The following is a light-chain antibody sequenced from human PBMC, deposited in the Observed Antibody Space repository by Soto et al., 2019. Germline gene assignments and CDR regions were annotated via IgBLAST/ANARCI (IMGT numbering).Light chain of an antibody. CDR2: AAS. J-gene: IGKJ4*01. V-gene: IGKV1-12*01. CDR1: QGIKNW. Sequence: DLQLTQSPSSVSASVGDRVTITCRASQGIKNWLAWYQQKPGKAPKLLIYAASNLQSGVPSRFSGSGSGTDFTLTISCLQPEDFATYYCQQATTFPRTFGGGTKVEIK. CDR3: QQATTFPRT.